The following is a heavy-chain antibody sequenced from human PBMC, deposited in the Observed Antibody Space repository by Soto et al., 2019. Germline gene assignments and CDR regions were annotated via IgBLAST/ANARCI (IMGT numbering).Heavy chain of an antibody. CDR1: GGTFSSYA. Sequence: QVQLVQSGAEVKKPGSSVKVSCKASGGTFSSYAISWVRQAPGQGLEWMGGIIPIFGTANYAQKFQGRVTITADESTSTAYMELSSLRSEDTAVYYCASGGDCTNGVCYTPYYYYGMDVWGQGTTVTASS. CDR2: IIPIFGTA. CDR3: ASGGDCTNGVCYTPYYYYGMDV. V-gene: IGHV1-69*01. D-gene: IGHD2-8*01. J-gene: IGHJ6*02.